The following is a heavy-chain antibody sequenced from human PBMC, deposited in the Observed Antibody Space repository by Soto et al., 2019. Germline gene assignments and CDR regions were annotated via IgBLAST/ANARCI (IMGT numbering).Heavy chain of an antibody. CDR1: GFNFSDFY. CDR3: ASRLQGSRRKYDFQF. V-gene: IGHV3-11*01. Sequence: QVQLVESGGALVKPGGSLRLSCAASGFNFSDFYISWIRQAPGKGLEWVSFISATGETIYYAESVKGRFTISRDNAQKALVLHMNSLRDDHTAIYYCASRLQGSRRKYDFQFWGQGTVVTVSS. CDR2: ISATGETI. J-gene: IGHJ1*01. D-gene: IGHD6-25*01.